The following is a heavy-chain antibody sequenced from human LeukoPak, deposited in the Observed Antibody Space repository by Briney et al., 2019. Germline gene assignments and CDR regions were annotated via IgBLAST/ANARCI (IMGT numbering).Heavy chain of an antibody. V-gene: IGHV3-7*01. Sequence: PGGSLRLSCAASGFTFSSYWMSWVRQAPGKGLEWVANIKQDGSEKYYVDSVKGRFTISRDNAKNSLYLQMSSLRAEDTAVYYCARDRGLYYYGMDVWGQGTTVTVSS. J-gene: IGHJ6*02. CDR2: IKQDGSEK. CDR3: ARDRGLYYYGMDV. CDR1: GFTFSSYW.